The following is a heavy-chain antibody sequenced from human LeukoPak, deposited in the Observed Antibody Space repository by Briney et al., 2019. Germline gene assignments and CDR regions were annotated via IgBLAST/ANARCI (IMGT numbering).Heavy chain of an antibody. Sequence: PSETLSLTCTVSGGSISSYYWSWIRQPPGKGLEWIGYIYYSGSTNYNPSLQSRVTISVDTSKNQFSLKLSSVTAADTAVYYCARDLAGGWFDPWGQGTLVTVSS. CDR3: ARDLAGGWFDP. CDR2: IYYSGST. CDR1: GGSISSYY. D-gene: IGHD6-13*01. V-gene: IGHV4-59*01. J-gene: IGHJ5*02.